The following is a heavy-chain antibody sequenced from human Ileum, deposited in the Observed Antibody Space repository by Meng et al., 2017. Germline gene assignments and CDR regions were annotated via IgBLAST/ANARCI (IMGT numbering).Heavy chain of an antibody. CDR2: IYPSGST. CDR3: ARGGLNAFGDQSEPHFDY. Sequence: LRASVSVLGKTSGTLLLTVDVCGHPMKNRNGWSWVRQPPGKGLEWVGEIYPSGSTNYNPSLQSRVNISLDQSNNQFSLMLSSVNAADTAVYYCARGGLNAFGDQSEPHFDYWGQGTLVTVSS. V-gene: IGHV4-4*02. J-gene: IGHJ4*02. D-gene: IGHD1-14*01. CDR1: GHPMKNRNG.